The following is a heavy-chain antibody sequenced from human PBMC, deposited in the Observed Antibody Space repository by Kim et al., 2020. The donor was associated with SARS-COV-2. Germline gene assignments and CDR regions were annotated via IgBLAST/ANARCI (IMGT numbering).Heavy chain of an antibody. Sequence: GGSLRLSCAASGFTFSSYWMSWVRQAPGKGLEWVANIKQDGSEKYYVDSVKGRFTISRDNAKNSLYLQMNSLRAEDTAVYYCARGPIAAVGIRYYYYGMDVWGQGTTVTVSS. J-gene: IGHJ6*02. CDR2: IKQDGSEK. CDR1: GFTFSSYW. D-gene: IGHD6-13*01. CDR3: ARGPIAAVGIRYYYYGMDV. V-gene: IGHV3-7*03.